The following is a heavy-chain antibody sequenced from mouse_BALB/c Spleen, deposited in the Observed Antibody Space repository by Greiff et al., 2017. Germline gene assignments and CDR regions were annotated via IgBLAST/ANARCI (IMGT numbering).Heavy chain of an antibody. CDR1: GFTFSSFG. Sequence: EVKVVESGGGLVQPGGSRKLSCAASGFTFSSFGMHWVRQAPEKGLEWVAYISSGSSTIYYADTVKGRFTISRDNPKNTLFLQMTSLRSEDTAMYYCARQGENYYGSSWFAYWGQGTLVTVSA. V-gene: IGHV5-17*02. CDR3: ARQGENYYGSSWFAY. D-gene: IGHD1-1*01. CDR2: ISSGSSTI. J-gene: IGHJ3*01.